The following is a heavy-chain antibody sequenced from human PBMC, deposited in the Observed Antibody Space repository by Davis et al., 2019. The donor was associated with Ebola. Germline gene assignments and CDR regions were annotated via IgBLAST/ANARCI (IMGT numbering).Heavy chain of an antibody. CDR2: INPSGGST. CDR3: AKEGVWFGELLSYYIDN. V-gene: IGHV1-46*01. Sequence: ASVKVSCKASGYTFTSYYMHWVRQAPGQGLEWMGIINPSGGSTSYAQKFQGRVTITTDTSTSTAYMELRSLRSDDTAVYYCAKEGVWFGELLSYYIDNWGQGTMVTVSS. J-gene: IGHJ4*02. CDR1: GYTFTSYY. D-gene: IGHD3-10*01.